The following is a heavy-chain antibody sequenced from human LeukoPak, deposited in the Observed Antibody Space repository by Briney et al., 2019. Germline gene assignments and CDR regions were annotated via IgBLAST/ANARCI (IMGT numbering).Heavy chain of an antibody. CDR1: GYTFTSYA. CDR2: INAGNGNT. D-gene: IGHD3-9*01. Sequence: ASVKVSCKASGYTFTSYAMHWVRQAPGQSLEWMGWINAGNGNTKYSQKFQGRVTITRDTSASTAYMELSSLRSEDTAVYYCARKYDILTGYYAFDIWGQGTMVTVSS. CDR3: ARKYDILTGYYAFDI. V-gene: IGHV1-3*01. J-gene: IGHJ3*02.